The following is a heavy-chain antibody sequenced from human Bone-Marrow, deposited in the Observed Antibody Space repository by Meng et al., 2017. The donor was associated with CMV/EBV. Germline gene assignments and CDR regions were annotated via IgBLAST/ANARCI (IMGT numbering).Heavy chain of an antibody. CDR1: VSSNRAA. V-gene: IGHV6-1*01. CDR2: TYYRSKWYN. CDR3: ARVRTMVRGVLIFDP. J-gene: IGHJ5*02. D-gene: IGHD3-10*01. Sequence: VSSNRAALNWIRQSPSRGIAWLGRTYYRSKWYNDYAVSVKSRITINPDTSKNQFSLQLNSVTPEDTAVYYCARVRTMVRGVLIFDPWGQGTLVTVSS.